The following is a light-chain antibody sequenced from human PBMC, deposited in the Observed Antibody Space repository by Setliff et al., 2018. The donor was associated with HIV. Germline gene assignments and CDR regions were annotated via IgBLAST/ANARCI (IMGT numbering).Light chain of an antibody. V-gene: IGLV2-14*01. J-gene: IGLJ1*01. CDR3: SSYTSSSTYV. CDR1: SSDVGAYNY. CDR2: DVS. Sequence: QSALAQPASVSGSPGQSITISCTGTSSDVGAYNYVSWYQQHPGKATKLMIYDVSKRPSGVSNRFSGSKSGNTASLTISGLQAEDEADYYCSSYTSSSTYVFGTGTKVTVL.